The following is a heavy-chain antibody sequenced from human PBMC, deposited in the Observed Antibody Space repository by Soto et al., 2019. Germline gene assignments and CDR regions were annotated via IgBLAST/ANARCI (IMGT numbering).Heavy chain of an antibody. CDR2: ISGYNGNT. D-gene: IGHD2-21*02. CDR3: ARTYCNTGDCYSTQFDF. CDR1: GYTFTNYG. V-gene: IGHV1-18*01. J-gene: IGHJ4*02. Sequence: QIPLVQSGGEVRKPGASVKVSCKASGYTFTNYGLSWVRQAPGQGLEWMGWISGYNGNTKYAQRFQGRVTMTTDTSTSTAYMELRSLRPDDTAVFYCARTYCNTGDCYSTQFDFWGQGTLVTVSS.